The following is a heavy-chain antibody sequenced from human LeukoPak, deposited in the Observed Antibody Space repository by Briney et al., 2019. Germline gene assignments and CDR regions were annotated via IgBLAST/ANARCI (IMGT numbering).Heavy chain of an antibody. Sequence: PSETLSLTCTVSGDSIFNYYWSRIRQPPGKGLEWIGYIYHSGSTNYNPSLKSRVTISINTSKNQFSLKLTSVTAADTAVYYCARGNYLFGFKYWGQGTLVTVSS. CDR2: IYHSGST. D-gene: IGHD2/OR15-2a*01. CDR3: ARGNYLFGFKY. CDR1: GDSIFNYY. V-gene: IGHV4-59*01. J-gene: IGHJ4*02.